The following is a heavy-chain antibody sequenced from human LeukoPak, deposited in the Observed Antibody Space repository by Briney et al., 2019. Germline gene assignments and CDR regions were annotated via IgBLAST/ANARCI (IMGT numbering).Heavy chain of an antibody. CDR1: GYTLTGNY. D-gene: IGHD6-6*01. CDR3: ARGLAYSSSGAFDV. J-gene: IGHJ3*01. Sequence: ASVKVSCRASGYTLTGNYMHWVRQAPGQGLEWLGRINPNSGVTNYAQKFQGRATMTRDTYISTAYMELNRLRFDDTALYYCARGLAYSSSGAFDVWGQGTMVTVSS. V-gene: IGHV1-2*06. CDR2: INPNSGVT.